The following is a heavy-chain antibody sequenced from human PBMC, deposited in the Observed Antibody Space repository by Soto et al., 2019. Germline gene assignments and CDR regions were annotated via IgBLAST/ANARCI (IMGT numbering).Heavy chain of an antibody. V-gene: IGHV3-74*01. Sequence: GGSLRLSCAASGLTFNRYWMHWVRHAPGKGLVWVSHINTDGSNTNYADSVKGRFTISRDNSKNMVFLQMNSLRAEDTAVYYCAKPSYIFGVVITGAFDYWGPGTQVTVSS. D-gene: IGHD3-3*02. CDR3: AKPSYIFGVVITGAFDY. CDR1: GLTFNRYW. CDR2: INTDGSNT. J-gene: IGHJ4*02.